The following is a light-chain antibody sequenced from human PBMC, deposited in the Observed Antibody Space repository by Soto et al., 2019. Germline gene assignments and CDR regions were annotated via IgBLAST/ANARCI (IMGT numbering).Light chain of an antibody. J-gene: IGLJ2*01. CDR2: LNSDGSH. CDR1: SGHSNYA. CDR3: QTWGSGIVV. Sequence: QSVLTQSPSASASLGASVKLTCTLSSGHSNYAIAWHQQQSEKGPRYLMKLNSDGSHSKGDGSPDRFSGSSSGAERYLTISSLQSEDGAAYYCQTWGSGIVVFGGGTKVTVL. V-gene: IGLV4-69*01.